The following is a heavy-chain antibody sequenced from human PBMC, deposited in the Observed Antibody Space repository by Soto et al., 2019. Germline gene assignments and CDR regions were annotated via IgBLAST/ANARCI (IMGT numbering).Heavy chain of an antibody. CDR2: ISATGGGT. D-gene: IGHD3-16*01. CDR1: VFKFSSYA. CDR3: AEDRRAGGNSAFYFDF. V-gene: IGHV3-23*01. J-gene: IGHJ5*01. Sequence: PWGSLRLACAASVFKFSSYAMSWVRQAPGKGLEWVSLISATGGGTYYADSVKGRFTISRDNSDNTLYLQVHSLRAEDTAVYYCAEDRRAGGNSAFYFDFWGQGAQVTVSS.